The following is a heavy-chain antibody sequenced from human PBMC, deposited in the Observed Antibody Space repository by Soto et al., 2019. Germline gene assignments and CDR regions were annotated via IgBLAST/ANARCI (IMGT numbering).Heavy chain of an antibody. CDR3: ASSNIAAAGFYYYGMDV. V-gene: IGHV4-59*02. CDR2: MYYSGSF. Sequence: SETLSLTCTVSGASVGTGYWSWIRQPPGKGLEWIGFMYYSGSFNYNPSLKSRVTISVDTSKNQFSLKLSSVTAADTAVYYCASSNIAAAGFYYYGMDVWGRGTTVTVSS. J-gene: IGHJ6*02. CDR1: GASVGTGY. D-gene: IGHD6-13*01.